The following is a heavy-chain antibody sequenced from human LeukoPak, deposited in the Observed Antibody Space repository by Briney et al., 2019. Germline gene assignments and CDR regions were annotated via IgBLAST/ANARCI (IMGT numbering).Heavy chain of an antibody. D-gene: IGHD4-11*01. J-gene: IGHJ3*02. CDR1: GGTFSSYA. CDR2: IIPIFGTA. CDR3: VREQVTWSSGAFDI. Sequence: GASVKVSCKASGGTFSSYATSWVRQAPGQGLEWMGGIIPIFGTANYAQKFQGRVTITADESTSTAYMELSSLRSEDTAVYYCVREQVTWSSGAFDIWGQGTMVTVSS. V-gene: IGHV1-69*13.